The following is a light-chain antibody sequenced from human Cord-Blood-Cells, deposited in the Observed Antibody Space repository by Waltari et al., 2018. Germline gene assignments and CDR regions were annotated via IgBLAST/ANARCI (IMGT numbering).Light chain of an antibody. CDR1: SSDGGGYNY. V-gene: IGLV2-14*01. CDR3: SSYTSSSTYV. J-gene: IGLJ1*01. CDR2: DVS. Sequence: QSALTQPASVSGSPGQSITISSTGTSSDGGGYNYVSWYQQHPGKAPKLMIYDVSKRPSGVSNRFSGSKSGNTASLTISGLQAEDEADYYCSSYTSSSTYVFGTGTKVTVL.